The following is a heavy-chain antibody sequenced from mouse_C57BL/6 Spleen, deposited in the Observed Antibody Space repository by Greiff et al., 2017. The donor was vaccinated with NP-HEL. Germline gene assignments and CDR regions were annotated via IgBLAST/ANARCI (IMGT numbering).Heavy chain of an antibody. CDR3: AREWEDYDYDGGLAMDY. J-gene: IGHJ4*01. CDR2: IYPRSGNT. Sequence: QVQLQQSGAELARPGASVKLSCKASGYTFTSYGISWVKQRTGQGLEWIGEIYPRSGNTYYNEKFKGKATLTVDKSSSTAYMELSSLTSEDSAVYFCAREWEDYDYDGGLAMDYWGQGTSVTVSS. V-gene: IGHV1-81*01. CDR1: GYTFTSYG. D-gene: IGHD2-4*01.